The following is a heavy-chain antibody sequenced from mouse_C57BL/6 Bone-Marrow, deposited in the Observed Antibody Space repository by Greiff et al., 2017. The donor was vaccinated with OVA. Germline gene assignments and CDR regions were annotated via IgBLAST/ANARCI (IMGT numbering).Heavy chain of an antibody. J-gene: IGHJ3*01. CDR1: GYTFTDYE. V-gene: IGHV1-15*01. CDR2: IDPETGGT. Sequence: QVHVKQSGAELVRPGASVTLSCKASGYTFTDYEMHWVKQTPVHGLEWIGAIDPETGGTAYNQKFKGKAILTADKSSSTAYMELRSLTSEDSAVYYCTRDYDYSWFAYWGQGTLVTVSA. CDR3: TRDYDYSWFAY. D-gene: IGHD2-4*01.